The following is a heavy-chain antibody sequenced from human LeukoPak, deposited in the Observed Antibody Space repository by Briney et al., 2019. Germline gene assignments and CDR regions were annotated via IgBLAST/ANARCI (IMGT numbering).Heavy chain of an antibody. J-gene: IGHJ4*02. CDR1: GFTFSSYA. CDR2: ISGSGGST. V-gene: IGHV3-23*01. CDR3: AKESPYCTNGVCYRPFDY. Sequence: GGSLRLSCAASGFTFSSYAMSWVRQAPGKGLEWVSAISGSGGSTYYADSVKGRFTISRDNSKNTLYLQMNSLRAEDTAVYYCAKESPYCTNGVCYRPFDYWGQGTLVTVSS. D-gene: IGHD2-8*01.